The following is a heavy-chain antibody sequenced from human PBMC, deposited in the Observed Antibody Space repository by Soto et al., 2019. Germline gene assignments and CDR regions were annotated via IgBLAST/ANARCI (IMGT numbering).Heavy chain of an antibody. Sequence: QAVGSLRLSCAVSGFICSSYDMSWVRQAPGKGLEWVSTILVGGSTHYEDSVKGRFTISRDTSKNTVYLQMNSLTAGDTAVYYCAKATATGGGAFEICGQGTMVTVSS. D-gene: IGHD2-8*02. CDR3: AKATATGGGAFEI. CDR1: GFICSSYD. V-gene: IGHV3-23*01. CDR2: ILVGGST. J-gene: IGHJ3*02.